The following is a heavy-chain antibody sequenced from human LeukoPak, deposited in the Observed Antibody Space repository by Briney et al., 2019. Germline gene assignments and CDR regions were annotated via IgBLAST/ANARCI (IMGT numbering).Heavy chain of an antibody. CDR2: IYSGGST. CDR3: AKDMGMVFDSSGWFSAFDY. J-gene: IGHJ4*02. Sequence: QPGGSLRLSCAASGFTVSSNYMSWVRQAPGKGLEWVSVIYSGGSTYYADSVKGRFTISRDNSKNTLYLQMNSLRAEDTAVYYCAKDMGMVFDSSGWFSAFDYWGQGTLFTVSS. D-gene: IGHD6-19*01. CDR1: GFTVSSNY. V-gene: IGHV3-53*01.